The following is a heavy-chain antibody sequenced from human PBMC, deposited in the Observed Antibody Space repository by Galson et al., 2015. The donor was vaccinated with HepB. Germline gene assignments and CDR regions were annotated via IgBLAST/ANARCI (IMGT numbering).Heavy chain of an antibody. CDR3: ARAIFGVVIIGDY. D-gene: IGHD3-3*01. CDR2: INPNSGGT. Sequence: SVKVSCKASGYTFTGYYMHWVRQAPGQGPEWMGRINPNSGGTNYAQKFQGRVTMTRDTSISTAYMELSWLRSDDTAVYYCARAIFGVVIIGDYWGQGTLVTVSS. V-gene: IGHV1-2*06. CDR1: GYTFTGYY. J-gene: IGHJ4*02.